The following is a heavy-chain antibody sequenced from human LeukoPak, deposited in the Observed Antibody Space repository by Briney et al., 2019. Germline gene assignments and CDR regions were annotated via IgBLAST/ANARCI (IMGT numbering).Heavy chain of an antibody. J-gene: IGHJ5*02. CDR2: IYYSGST. CDR3: ARRRDSGSYYIWFDP. D-gene: IGHD3-10*01. V-gene: IGHV4-59*08. CDR1: GGSISTYY. Sequence: PETLSLTCTLSGGSISTYYWSWIRHPPGEGRGWVGYIYYSGSTNYNPSLKSRVTISVDTSKNQFSLKLSSVTAADTAVYYCARRRDSGSYYIWFDPGGQGTLVTVSS.